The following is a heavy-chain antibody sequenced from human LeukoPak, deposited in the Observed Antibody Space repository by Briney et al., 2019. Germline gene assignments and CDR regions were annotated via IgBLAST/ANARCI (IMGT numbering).Heavy chain of an antibody. D-gene: IGHD3-22*01. Sequence: PGGSLRLSCAASGFTFSSYGMHWVRQAPGKGLEWVAVISYDGSNKYYADSVKGRFTISRDNSKNTLYLQMNSLRAEDTAVYYCAKDLSVGYYDTLGAFDIWGQGTMVTVSS. CDR3: AKDLSVGYYDTLGAFDI. CDR2: ISYDGSNK. CDR1: GFTFSSYG. V-gene: IGHV3-30*18. J-gene: IGHJ3*02.